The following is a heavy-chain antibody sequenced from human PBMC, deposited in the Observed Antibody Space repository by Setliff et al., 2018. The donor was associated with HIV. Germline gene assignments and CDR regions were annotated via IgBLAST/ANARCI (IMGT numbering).Heavy chain of an antibody. CDR2: TSHSGKT. J-gene: IGHJ4*02. CDR1: GGPLSGHY. CDR3: ASFFVTTVTNQDY. Sequence: PSETLSLTCAVYGGPLSGHYWSWIRQPPGQGLEWIGETSHSGKTNYNPSLKSRVTISLDTSKNQFSLKLTSVTAADTAMYYCASFFVTTVTNQDYWGQGTPVTVSS. D-gene: IGHD4-17*01. V-gene: IGHV4-34*01.